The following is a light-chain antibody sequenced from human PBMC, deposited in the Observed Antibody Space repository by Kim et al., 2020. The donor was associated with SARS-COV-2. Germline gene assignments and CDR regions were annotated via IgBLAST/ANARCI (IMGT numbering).Light chain of an antibody. CDR3: QAWDSSTGGV. V-gene: IGLV3-1*01. J-gene: IGLJ3*02. Sequence: VSPGKTASITCSGDKLGDKYACWYQQKPGRSPVLVIYQDSKRPSGIPERFSGSNSGNTATLTISGTQAMDEADYYCQAWDSSTGGVFGGGTQLTVL. CDR1: KLGDKY. CDR2: QDS.